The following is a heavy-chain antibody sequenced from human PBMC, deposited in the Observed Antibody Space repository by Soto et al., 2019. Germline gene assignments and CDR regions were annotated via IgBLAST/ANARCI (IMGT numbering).Heavy chain of an antibody. Sequence: QVQLVQSGAEVRKPGAAVKVSCKASGYSFNRHYIQWVRQAPGQGLEWMGMIDPSGGDTNYAKKFQGRVTLTSDTSTSTVYMELSSLRSEDTAVYYCAKRRGVGLTRSSFDYWGPGTLVIVSS. CDR3: AKRRGVGLTRSSFDY. CDR1: GYSFNRHY. J-gene: IGHJ4*02. CDR2: IDPSGGDT. D-gene: IGHD1-26*01. V-gene: IGHV1-46*02.